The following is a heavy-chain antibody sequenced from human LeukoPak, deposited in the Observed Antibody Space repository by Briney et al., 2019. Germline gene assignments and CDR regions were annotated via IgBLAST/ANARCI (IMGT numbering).Heavy chain of an antibody. J-gene: IGHJ4*02. V-gene: IGHV4-34*01. D-gene: IGHD3-10*01. Sequence: SETLSLTCGVHGGSVSGYYCNWIRQSPGKGLEWIGHINHNGKTNYNPSLKSRVTISVDTSKNQFSLTLTSVTAADTAVYYCARHEVRGSTSSSSVSTFDSWGQGTLVTVSS. CDR2: INHNGKT. CDR1: GGSVSGYY. CDR3: ARHEVRGSTSSSSVSTFDS.